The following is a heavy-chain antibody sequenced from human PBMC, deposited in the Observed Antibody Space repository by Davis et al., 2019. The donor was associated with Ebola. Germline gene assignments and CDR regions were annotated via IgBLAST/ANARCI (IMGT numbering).Heavy chain of an antibody. CDR2: IIPIFGTA. CDR3: ARGNYDFWSGYYRADQYGMDV. D-gene: IGHD3-3*01. J-gene: IGHJ6*02. Sequence: SVKVSCKASGGTFSSYAISWVRQAPGQGLEWMGGIIPIFGTANYAQKFQGRVTITADESTSTAYMELSSLRSEDTAVYYCARGNYDFWSGYYRADQYGMDVWGQGTTVTVSS. V-gene: IGHV1-69*13. CDR1: GGTFSSYA.